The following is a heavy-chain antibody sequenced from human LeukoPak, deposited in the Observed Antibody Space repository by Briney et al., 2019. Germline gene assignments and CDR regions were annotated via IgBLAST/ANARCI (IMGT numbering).Heavy chain of an antibody. D-gene: IGHD2-15*01. CDR2: IRTSTGSP. J-gene: IGHJ3*02. V-gene: IGHV7-4-1*02. CDR3: ARDLDSAAFDI. Sequence: GASVKVSCKASGYTFTSYAINWVRQAPGQGLEYMGWIRTSTGSPTYAQGFTGRFVFSLDTSVNTAYLQISSLKAEDTAVYYCARDLDSAAFDIWGQGTMVTASS. CDR1: GYTFTSYA.